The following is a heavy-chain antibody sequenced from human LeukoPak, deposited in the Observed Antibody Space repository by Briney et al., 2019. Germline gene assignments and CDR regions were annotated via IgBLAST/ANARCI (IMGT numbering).Heavy chain of an antibody. D-gene: IGHD6-19*01. CDR3: ARHFPGSSGWYNAFDI. Sequence: PSETLSLTCAVYGGSFSGYYWSWIRQPPGKGLEWIGEINHSGSTNYNPSLKSRVTISVDTSKNQFSLKLSSVTAADTAVYYCARHFPGSSGWYNAFDIWGQGTMVTVSS. J-gene: IGHJ3*02. CDR2: INHSGST. V-gene: IGHV4-34*01. CDR1: GGSFSGYY.